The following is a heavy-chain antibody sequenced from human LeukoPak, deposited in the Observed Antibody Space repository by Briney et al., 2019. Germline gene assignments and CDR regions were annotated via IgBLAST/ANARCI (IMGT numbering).Heavy chain of an antibody. J-gene: IGHJ4*02. Sequence: GGSLRLSCAASGFTFSSYGMHWVRQAPGKGLEWVSAISGSGGSTYYADSVKGRFTISRDNSKNTLYLQMNSLRAEDAAVYYCAKGGRGYSYGDYYFDYWGQGTLVTVSS. CDR3: AKGGRGYSYGDYYFDY. CDR1: GFTFSSYG. D-gene: IGHD5-18*01. CDR2: ISGSGGST. V-gene: IGHV3-23*01.